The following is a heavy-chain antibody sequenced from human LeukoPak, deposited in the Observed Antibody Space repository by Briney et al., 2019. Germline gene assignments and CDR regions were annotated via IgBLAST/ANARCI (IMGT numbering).Heavy chain of an antibody. Sequence: SETLSPTCTVSGGSISSSSYYWGWIRQPPGKGLEWIGSIYYSGSTYYNPSLKSRVTISVDTSKNQFSLKLSSVTAADTAEYYWARQGNSGYYPFDYWGQGTLVTVSS. V-gene: IGHV4-39*01. D-gene: IGHD3-22*01. CDR1: GGSISSSSYY. CDR3: ARQGNSGYYPFDY. CDR2: IYYSGST. J-gene: IGHJ4*02.